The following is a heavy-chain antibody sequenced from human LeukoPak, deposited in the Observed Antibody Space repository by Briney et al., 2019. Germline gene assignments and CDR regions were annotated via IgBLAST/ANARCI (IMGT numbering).Heavy chain of an antibody. CDR2: IYSGGST. Sequence: PGGSLRLSCAASGFTVSSNYMSWVRQAPGKGLEWVSVIYSGGSTYYADSVKGRFTISRDNSKNTLYLQMKSLRAEDTAVYYCARGYSSGWYDYWGQGTLVTVSS. D-gene: IGHD6-19*01. CDR1: GFTVSSNY. V-gene: IGHV3-66*01. J-gene: IGHJ4*02. CDR3: ARGYSSGWYDY.